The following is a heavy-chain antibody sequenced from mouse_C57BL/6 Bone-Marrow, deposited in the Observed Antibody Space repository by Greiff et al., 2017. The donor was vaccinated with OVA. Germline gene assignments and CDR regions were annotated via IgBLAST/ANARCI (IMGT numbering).Heavy chain of an antibody. CDR2: ISSGGSYT. J-gene: IGHJ1*03. D-gene: IGHD1-1*01. Sequence: DVMLVESGGDLVKPGGSLKLSCAASGFTFSSYGMSWVRQTPDKRLEWVATISSGGSYTYYPDSVKGRFTISRDNAKNTLYLLMSSLKSEDTAMYYGARSYYSYWYFDVWGTGTTVTVSS. CDR3: ARSYYSYWYFDV. CDR1: GFTFSSYG. V-gene: IGHV5-6*02.